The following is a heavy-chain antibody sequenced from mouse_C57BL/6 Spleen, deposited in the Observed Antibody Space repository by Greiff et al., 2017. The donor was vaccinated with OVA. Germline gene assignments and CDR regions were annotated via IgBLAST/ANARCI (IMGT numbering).Heavy chain of an antibody. Sequence: LQQSGAELVRPGSPVKLSCKDLYFASMASAMHWVKQRPGHGLEWIGTFTMYSDATEYSENFKGKATLTANTSSSTAYMGRSRLTSEDSAVYYGAGSRDYAMDYWGQGTSVTVSA. CDR3: AGSRDYAMDY. CDR2: FTMYSDAT. V-gene: IGHV1-49*01. CDR1: YFASMASA. J-gene: IGHJ4*01.